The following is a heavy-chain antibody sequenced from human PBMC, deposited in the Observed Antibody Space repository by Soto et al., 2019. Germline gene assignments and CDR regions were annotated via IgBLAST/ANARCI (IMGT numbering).Heavy chain of an antibody. D-gene: IGHD3-3*01. V-gene: IGHV3-30*18. J-gene: IGHJ6*02. CDR3: AKVRXFWSGLPVNYYYYGMDV. CDR1: GFSFSSYG. CDR2: ISYDGSYK. Sequence: GGSLRLSCAASGFSFSSYGMHWVRQAPGKGLEWVAIISYDGSYKYYEDSVKGRFTISRDNYKNTLFLQMNSLRAEDTAVYYCAKVRXFWSGLPVNYYYYGMDVWGQGTTVTVSS.